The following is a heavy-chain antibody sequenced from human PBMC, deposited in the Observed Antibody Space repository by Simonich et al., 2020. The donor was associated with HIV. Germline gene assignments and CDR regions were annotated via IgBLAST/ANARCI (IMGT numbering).Heavy chain of an antibody. CDR2: INHSGRT. J-gene: IGHJ4*02. CDR3: ARRHPTTVTTPYFDY. CDR1: GGSFSGYY. V-gene: IGHV4-34*01. Sequence: QVQLQQWGAGLLKPSETLSLTCAVYGGSFSGYYWSRIRQPPGKGLEWIGEINHSGRTNYNPSLKSRVTISVDTSKNQFSLKLSSVTAADTAVYYCARRHPTTVTTPYFDYWGQGTLVTVSS. D-gene: IGHD4-17*01.